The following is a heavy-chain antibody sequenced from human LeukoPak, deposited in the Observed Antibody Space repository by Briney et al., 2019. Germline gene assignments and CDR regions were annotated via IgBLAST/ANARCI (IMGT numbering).Heavy chain of an antibody. J-gene: IGHJ4*02. Sequence: GGSLRLSCAASGFTFSSYAMSWVRQAPGKGLEWVSGISGSGDSTDYADSVKGRFTVSRDNAKNSLYLQMNSLRAEDTAVYFCASQYTSSRIFDDWGQGTLVTVSS. V-gene: IGHV3-23*01. CDR3: ASQYTSSRIFDD. CDR1: GFTFSSYA. D-gene: IGHD6-13*01. CDR2: ISGSGDST.